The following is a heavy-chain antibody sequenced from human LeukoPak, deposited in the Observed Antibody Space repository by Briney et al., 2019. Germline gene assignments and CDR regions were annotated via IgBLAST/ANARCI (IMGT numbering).Heavy chain of an antibody. CDR3: ARAPIAAAGAPKTVDY. J-gene: IGHJ4*02. D-gene: IGHD6-13*01. CDR1: GGSISSGDYY. CDR2: IYYSGST. V-gene: IGHV4-30-4*08. Sequence: PSETLSLTCTVSGGSISSGDYYWSWIRQPPGKGLEWIGYIYYSGSTYYNPSLKSRVTISVDTSKNQFSLKLSSVTAADTAVYYCARAPIAAAGAPKTVDYWGQGTLVTVSS.